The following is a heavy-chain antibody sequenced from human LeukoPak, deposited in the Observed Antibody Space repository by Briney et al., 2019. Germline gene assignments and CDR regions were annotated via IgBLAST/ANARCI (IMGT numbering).Heavy chain of an antibody. J-gene: IGHJ4*02. CDR3: ARGVPGYSYGQYYFDY. V-gene: IGHV1-2*02. Sequence: ASVKVSCKASGYTFTGYYMHWVRQAPGQGLEWMGWINPNSGGTNYAQKFQGRVTMTRDTSISTAYMELSRLRSDDTAVYYCARGVPGYSYGQYYFDYWGQGTLVTVSS. D-gene: IGHD5-18*01. CDR1: GYTFTGYY. CDR2: INPNSGGT.